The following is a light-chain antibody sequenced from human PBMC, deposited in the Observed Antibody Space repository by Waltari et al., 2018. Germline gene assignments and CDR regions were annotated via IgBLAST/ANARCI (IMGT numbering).Light chain of an antibody. CDR3: QSYDTSLSGV. CDR2: GSS. V-gene: IGLV1-40*01. CDR1: GSNIGAGYD. Sequence: QSVLTQPPSVSGAPGQRVTISCTGSGSNIGAGYDVHWYQQLPRAAPKLLIYGSSTRPLGVPDRFCGSTSGTSASLAITGLQAEDEADYYCQSYDTSLSGVFGGGTKLTVL. J-gene: IGLJ3*02.